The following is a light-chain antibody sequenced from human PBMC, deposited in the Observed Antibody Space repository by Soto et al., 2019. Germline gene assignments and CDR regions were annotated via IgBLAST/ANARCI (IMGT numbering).Light chain of an antibody. J-gene: IGLJ1*01. CDR2: GNT. CDR3: QSYDSSLSALYV. V-gene: IGLV1-40*01. CDR1: NSNIGAGYD. Sequence: QSVLTQPPSVSGAPGRRVTISCTGSNSNIGAGYDVHWYQQLPGTAPKLLIYGNTNRPSGVPDRFSGSKSGTSASLAITGLLAEDEADYYCQSYDSSLSALYVFGTGTKVTVL.